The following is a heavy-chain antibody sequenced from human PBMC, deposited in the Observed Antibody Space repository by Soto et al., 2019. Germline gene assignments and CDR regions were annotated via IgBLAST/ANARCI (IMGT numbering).Heavy chain of an antibody. CDR3: AATPKLLRFLERLSGPNAFDI. V-gene: IGHV1-58*02. Sequence: ASVKVSCKASGFTFTSSAMQWVRQARGQRLEWIGWIVVGSGNTNYAQKFQERVTITRDMSTSTAYMELSSLRSEDTAVYYCAATPKLLRFLERLSGPNAFDIWGQGTMVTVSS. J-gene: IGHJ3*02. D-gene: IGHD3-3*01. CDR2: IVVGSGNT. CDR1: GFTFTSSA.